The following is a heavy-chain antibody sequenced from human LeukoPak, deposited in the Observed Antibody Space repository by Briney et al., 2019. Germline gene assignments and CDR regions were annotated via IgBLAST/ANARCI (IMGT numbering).Heavy chain of an antibody. V-gene: IGHV1-2*07. J-gene: IGHJ5*02. Sequence: ASVKVSCKGSGYTFTDCYIQWVRQAPGQGLEWMGWINPNSGVTNYAHRFPGRGTMTRATAISTVYMELSTLRSDGTVVYYCARGDSTSSNFDRFAPWGQGTLDTVST. CDR2: INPNSGVT. CDR3: ARGDSTSSNFDRFAP. CDR1: GYTFTDCY. D-gene: IGHD6-6*01.